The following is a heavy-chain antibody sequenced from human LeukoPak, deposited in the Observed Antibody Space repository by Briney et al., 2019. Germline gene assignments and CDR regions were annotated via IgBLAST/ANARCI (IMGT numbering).Heavy chain of an antibody. D-gene: IGHD6-19*01. J-gene: IGHJ4*02. CDR3: ARGFITVAGQFDY. CDR2: IYDSGST. Sequence: SETLSLTCTVSGGSISIYYWSWIRQPPGKGLEWIGYIYDSGSTNYNPSLKSRVTIPVGSSKNQFSLKLSSVTAADTAVYYCARGFITVAGQFDYWGQGTLVTVSS. CDR1: GGSISIYY. V-gene: IGHV4-59*01.